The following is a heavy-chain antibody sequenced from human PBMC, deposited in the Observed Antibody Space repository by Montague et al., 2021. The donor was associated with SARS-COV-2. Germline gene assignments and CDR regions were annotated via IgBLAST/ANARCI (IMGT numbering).Heavy chain of an antibody. D-gene: IGHD7-27*01. CDR3: ARVRHLGRGMEV. CDR1: GDSVVRLDIA. CDR2: TFFRYEWNY. V-gene: IGHV6-1*01. J-gene: IGHJ6*02. Sequence: CAISGDSVVRLDIAWDWLRQSLSRGLEWLGRTFFRYEWNYHYADPVKSRITIDPDTSKNQVSLQLRTVTPEDTAVYFCARVRHLGRGMEVWGQGTTVTVSS.